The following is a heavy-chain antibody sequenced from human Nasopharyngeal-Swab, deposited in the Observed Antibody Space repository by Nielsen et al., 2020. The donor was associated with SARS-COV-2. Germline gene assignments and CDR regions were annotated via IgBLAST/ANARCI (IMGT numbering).Heavy chain of an antibody. CDR3: SRVPLVGGFSYGYDN. CDR2: INPNSGGT. Sequence: ASVKVSCKASGYAFTSYDINWVRQATGQGLEWMGRINPNSGGTNYAQKFRGRVTMTRDTSLNTAYMELGGLRYDDTAIYFCSRVPLVGGFSYGYDNWGQGTLVTVSS. D-gene: IGHD5-18*01. CDR1: GYAFTSYD. J-gene: IGHJ4*02. V-gene: IGHV1-2*06.